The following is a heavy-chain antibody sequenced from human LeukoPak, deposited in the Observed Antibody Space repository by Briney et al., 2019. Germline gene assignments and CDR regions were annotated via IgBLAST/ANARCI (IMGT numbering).Heavy chain of an antibody. D-gene: IGHD5-18*01. CDR3: ARCGYSYSHFDY. V-gene: IGHV3-48*03. CDR2: ISSSGSTI. Sequence: GGSLRLSCAASGFTFRSYEMNWVRQAPGKGLEWVSYISSSGSTIYYADSVKGRFTISRDNAKNSLYLQMNSLRAEDTAVYYCARCGYSYSHFDYWGQGTLVTVSS. J-gene: IGHJ4*02. CDR1: GFTFRSYE.